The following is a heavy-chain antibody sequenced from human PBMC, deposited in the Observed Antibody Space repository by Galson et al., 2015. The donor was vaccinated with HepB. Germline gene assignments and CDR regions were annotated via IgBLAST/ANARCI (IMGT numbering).Heavy chain of an antibody. J-gene: IGHJ4*02. CDR2: INPNSGGT. D-gene: IGHD6-13*01. CDR1: GYTSTGYY. Sequence: SVKVSCKASGYTSTGYYMHWVRQAPGQGLEWMGWINPNSGGTNYAQKFQGWVTMTRDTSISTAYMELSRLRSDDTAVYYCARDRTSSSWYYFDYWGQGTLVTVSS. CDR3: ARDRTSSSWYYFDY. V-gene: IGHV1-2*04.